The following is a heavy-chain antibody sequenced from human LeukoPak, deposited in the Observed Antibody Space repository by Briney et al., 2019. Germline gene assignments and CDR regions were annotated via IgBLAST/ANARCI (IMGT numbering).Heavy chain of an antibody. V-gene: IGHV3-11*04. Sequence: GGSLRLSCAASGFTFSDYYMSWIRQAPGKGLEWVSYISSRGRTIYYADSVKGRFTISRDNAKNSLYLQMNSLRAEDTAVYYCARAYRGTTVVTPWRYYYYMDVWGKGTTVTVSS. J-gene: IGHJ6*03. CDR3: ARAYRGTTVVTPWRYYYYMDV. CDR1: GFTFSDYY. D-gene: IGHD4-23*01. CDR2: ISSRGRTI.